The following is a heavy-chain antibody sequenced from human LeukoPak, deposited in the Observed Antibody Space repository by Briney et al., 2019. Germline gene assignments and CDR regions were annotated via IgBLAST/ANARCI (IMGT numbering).Heavy chain of an antibody. Sequence: GASVKVTCKASGGTFSSYTLSWVRQAPGQGLEWMGGIIPIFGTSNYAQKFQGRVTITTDESTSTAYMELSSLRSEDTAVYYCARGTTGYSYGPFDYWGQGTLVTVSS. CDR2: IIPIFGTS. CDR1: GGTFSSYT. CDR3: ARGTTGYSYGPFDY. V-gene: IGHV1-69*05. J-gene: IGHJ4*02. D-gene: IGHD5-18*01.